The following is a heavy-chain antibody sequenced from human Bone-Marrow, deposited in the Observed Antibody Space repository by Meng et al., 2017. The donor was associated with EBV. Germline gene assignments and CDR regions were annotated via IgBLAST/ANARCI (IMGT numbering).Heavy chain of an antibody. V-gene: IGHV3-74*01. Sequence: QLVGSGGASVTPRGSLTPSFAASGFTLSSYWMHWVRQAPGKWLVLVSRINEDGSFTTYADSVKGRFTISRDNAKNTLYLQMNSLRAEDTAVYYCSRDLVGSADSWGQGTLVTVSS. J-gene: IGHJ4*02. D-gene: IGHD2-8*02. CDR2: INEDGSFT. CDR3: SRDLVGSADS. CDR1: GFTLSSYW.